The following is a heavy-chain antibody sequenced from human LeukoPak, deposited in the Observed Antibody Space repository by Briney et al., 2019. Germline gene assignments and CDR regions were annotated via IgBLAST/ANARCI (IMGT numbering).Heavy chain of an antibody. J-gene: IGHJ4*02. CDR2: ISYDGSNK. V-gene: IGHV3-30*18. D-gene: IGHD3-10*01. Sequence: GGSLRLSCAASGFTFSSYGMHWVRQAPGKGLEGVAVISYDGSNKYYADSVKGRFTISRDNSKNTLYLQMSSRRAEDTAVYYCAKDDVLLWFGELPGLDYRGQGTLVTASS. CDR3: AKDDVLLWFGELPGLDY. CDR1: GFTFSSYG.